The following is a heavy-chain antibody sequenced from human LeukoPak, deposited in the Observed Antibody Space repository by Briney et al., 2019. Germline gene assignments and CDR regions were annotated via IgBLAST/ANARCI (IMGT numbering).Heavy chain of an antibody. Sequence: GESLKISCKGSGYSFTIYWIGWVRQMPGRGLEWIGIIYPGDSDIRYGPSFQGQVNISADKSISTAYLQWSSLKASDTAMYYCVRRTTGEYYFDYWGQGTLVTVSS. J-gene: IGHJ4*02. CDR1: GYSFTIYW. D-gene: IGHD7-27*01. CDR2: IYPGDSDI. V-gene: IGHV5-51*01. CDR3: VRRTTGEYYFDY.